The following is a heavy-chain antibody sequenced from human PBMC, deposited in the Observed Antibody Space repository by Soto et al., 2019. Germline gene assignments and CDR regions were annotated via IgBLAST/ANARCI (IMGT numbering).Heavy chain of an antibody. Sequence: PSETLSPTSIVAGGSATSDEAYWCRIRHSPGKGLEWIGSNSNSESTDNNPSPETRRFMTVDRSKNQLTLRLTKVTTPDTTAYYWATGRGSTYGYFDYWGQGTQVTVSS. D-gene: IGHD5-18*01. CDR2: NSNSEST. V-gene: IGHV4-30-4*08. CDR1: GGSATSDEAY. CDR3: ATGRGSTYGYFDY. J-gene: IGHJ4*02.